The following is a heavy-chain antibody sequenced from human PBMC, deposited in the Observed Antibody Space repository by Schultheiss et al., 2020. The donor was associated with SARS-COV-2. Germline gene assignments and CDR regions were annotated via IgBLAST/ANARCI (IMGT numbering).Heavy chain of an antibody. Sequence: SQTLSLTCAISGDSVSSNSAAWNWIRQSPSRGLEWLGRTYYRSKWYDDYAVSVKSRITINPDTSKNQFSLKLSSVTAADTAVYYCAKTPSIVVVPAAIRNYYYYGMDVWGQGTTVTVSS. V-gene: IGHV6-1*01. CDR1: GDSVSSNSAA. D-gene: IGHD2-2*02. CDR3: AKTPSIVVVPAAIRNYYYYGMDV. J-gene: IGHJ6*02. CDR2: TYYRSKWYD.